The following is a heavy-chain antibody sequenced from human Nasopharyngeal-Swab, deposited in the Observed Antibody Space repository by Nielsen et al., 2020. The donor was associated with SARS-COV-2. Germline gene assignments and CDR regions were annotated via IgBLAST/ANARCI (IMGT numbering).Heavy chain of an antibody. D-gene: IGHD4-23*01. CDR3: AKFLTVTPVVTFSYGMDV. Sequence: SLKISCAASGFRFSSYGMHWVRQAAGKCLEWVAVMSHDGSNEDYADSVKVRFTVSRDNSKNLFYLQMNRLRVEDTAVYFCAKFLTVTPVVTFSYGMDVWGQGTTVTVSS. CDR1: GFRFSSYG. J-gene: IGHJ6*02. V-gene: IGHV3-30*18. CDR2: MSHDGSNE.